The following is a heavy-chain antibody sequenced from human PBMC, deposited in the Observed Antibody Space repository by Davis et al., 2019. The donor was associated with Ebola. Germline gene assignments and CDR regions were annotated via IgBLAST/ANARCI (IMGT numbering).Heavy chain of an antibody. CDR3: ARMDYYYGSGTNRFDP. Sequence: SETLSLTCAVYGGSFSGYYWSWFRQPPGKGLEWIGEINHSGSTNYNPSLKSRVTISVDTSKNQFSLKLSSVTAADTAVYYCARMDYYYGSGTNRFDPWGQGTLVTVSS. J-gene: IGHJ5*02. CDR1: GGSFSGYY. CDR2: INHSGST. D-gene: IGHD3-10*01. V-gene: IGHV4-34*01.